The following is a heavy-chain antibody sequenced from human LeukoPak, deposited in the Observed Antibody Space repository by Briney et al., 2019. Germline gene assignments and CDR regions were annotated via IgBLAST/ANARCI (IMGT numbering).Heavy chain of an antibody. CDR2: ISSSSSYI. CDR1: S. Sequence: SMXWXXXAPGKGLGWVSSISSSSSYIYYADSVKGGFTISRDNAKNSLYLQMNSLRAEDTAVYYCASRDDYWGQGTLVTVSS. V-gene: IGHV3-21*01. CDR3: ASRDDY. J-gene: IGHJ4*02.